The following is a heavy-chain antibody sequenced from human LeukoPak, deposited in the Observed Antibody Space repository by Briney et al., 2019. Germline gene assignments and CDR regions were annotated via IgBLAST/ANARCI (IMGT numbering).Heavy chain of an antibody. CDR3: AKDSAAGYYYDSSGGSFDY. V-gene: IGHV3-23*01. CDR1: GFTFGDYA. Sequence: GGSLRLSCTASGFTFGDYAMSWFRQAPGKGLEWVSAISGSGGSTYYADSVKGRFTISRDNSKNTLYLQMNSLRAEDTAVYYCAKDSAAGYYYDSSGGSFDYWGQGTLVTVSS. CDR2: ISGSGGST. J-gene: IGHJ4*02. D-gene: IGHD3-22*01.